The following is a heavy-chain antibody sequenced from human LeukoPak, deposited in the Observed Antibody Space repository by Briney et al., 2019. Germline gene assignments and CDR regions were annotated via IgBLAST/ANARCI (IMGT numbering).Heavy chain of an antibody. V-gene: IGHV1-69*04. CDR1: GGTFSSYA. CDR3: ARGPTGTTTHNSNALDI. Sequence: ASVKVSCKASGGTFSSYAISWVRQAPGQGLEWMGRIIPILGIANYAQKFQGRVTITADKSTSTAYMELSSLRSEDTAVYYCARGPTGTTTHNSNALDIWGQGTMVTVSS. CDR2: IIPILGIA. J-gene: IGHJ3*02. D-gene: IGHD1-1*01.